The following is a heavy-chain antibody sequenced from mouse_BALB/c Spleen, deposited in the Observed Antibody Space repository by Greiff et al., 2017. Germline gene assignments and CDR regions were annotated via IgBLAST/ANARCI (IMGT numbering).Heavy chain of an antibody. CDR2: ISSGGST. D-gene: IGHD2-14*01. CDR3: ARDRYDAWFAY. Sequence: EVQVVESGGGLVKPGGSLKLSCAASGFTFSSYAMSWVRQTPEKRLEWVASISSGGSTYYPDSVKGRFTISRDNARNILYLQMSSLRSEDTAMYYCARDRYDAWFAYWGQGTLVTVSA. V-gene: IGHV5-6-5*01. J-gene: IGHJ3*01. CDR1: GFTFSSYA.